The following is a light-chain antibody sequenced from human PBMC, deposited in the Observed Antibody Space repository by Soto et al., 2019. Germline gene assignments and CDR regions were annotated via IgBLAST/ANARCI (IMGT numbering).Light chain of an antibody. CDR3: QQSYSGPIT. Sequence: DIQMTQSPSSLSASVGDRVTITCQASQDISNYLNWYQQKLGKAPKLLIFAASTLQSGVPSRFSGSGSETEFTLTISSLQPEDFATYFCQQSYSGPITFGQGTRLEIK. J-gene: IGKJ5*01. CDR1: QDISNY. V-gene: IGKV1-39*01. CDR2: AAS.